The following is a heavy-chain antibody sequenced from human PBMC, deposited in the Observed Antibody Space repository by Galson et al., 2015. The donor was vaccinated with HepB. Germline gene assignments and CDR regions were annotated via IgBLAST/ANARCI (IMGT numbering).Heavy chain of an antibody. J-gene: IGHJ4*02. CDR2: INHSGST. CDR3: ARGLGVRGVIRD. D-gene: IGHD3-10*01. CDR1: GGSFSGYY. Sequence: ETLSLTCAVYGGSFSGYYWRWIRQPPGKGLEWIGEINHSGSTNYNPSLKSRVTISVDTSKNQFSLKLSSVTAADTAVYYCARGLGVRGVIRDWGQGTLVTVSS. V-gene: IGHV4-34*01.